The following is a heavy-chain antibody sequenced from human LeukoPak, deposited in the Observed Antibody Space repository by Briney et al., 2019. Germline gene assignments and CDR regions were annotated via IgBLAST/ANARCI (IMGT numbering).Heavy chain of an antibody. CDR1: GYTFTKYG. J-gene: IGHJ3*02. V-gene: IGHV1-18*01. CDR2: ISTYNGNT. Sequence: ASVKVSCKASGYTFTKYGITWVRQAPGQGLEWMGWISTYNGNTNYAQKLQGRVTMTTDTSTSTAYMELRSLRSDDTAVYYCARDWGYCSSTSCFTDDAFDIWGQGTMVTVSS. D-gene: IGHD2-2*02. CDR3: ARDWGYCSSTSCFTDDAFDI.